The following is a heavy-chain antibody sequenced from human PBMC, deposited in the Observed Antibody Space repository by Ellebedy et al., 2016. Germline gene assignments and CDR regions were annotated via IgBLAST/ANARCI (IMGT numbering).Heavy chain of an antibody. CDR1: GYTFTSYD. V-gene: IGHV1-8*01. Sequence: ASVKVSXNASGYTFTSYDINWVRQATGQGLEWMGWMNPNSGNTGYAQKFQGRVTMTRNTSITTAYMELSSLRSEDTAVYYCARGKYGSRNWFDPWGQGTLVTVSS. CDR2: MNPNSGNT. D-gene: IGHD3-10*01. J-gene: IGHJ5*02. CDR3: ARGKYGSRNWFDP.